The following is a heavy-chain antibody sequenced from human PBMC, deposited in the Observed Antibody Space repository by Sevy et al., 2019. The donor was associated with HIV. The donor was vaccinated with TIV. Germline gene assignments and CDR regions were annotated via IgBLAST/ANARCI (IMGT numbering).Heavy chain of an antibody. CDR3: AKDQLTGDVVGY. CDR2: ISGSGGST. Sequence: GGSLRLSCAASGFTFSSYAMSWVRQAPGKGLEWVSAISGSGGSTYYADSVRGRFTISRDNSKNTLYLQMNSRRAEDTAVYYWAKDQLTGDVVGYWGQGTLVTVSS. V-gene: IGHV3-23*01. J-gene: IGHJ4*02. CDR1: GFTFSSYA. D-gene: IGHD7-27*01.